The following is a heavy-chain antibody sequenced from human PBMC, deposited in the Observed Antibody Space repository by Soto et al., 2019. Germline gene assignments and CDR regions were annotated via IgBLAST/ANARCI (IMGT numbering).Heavy chain of an antibody. CDR1: GFAFSTYG. V-gene: IGHV3-30*03. CDR2: TTSDGARI. CDR3: ARKNPGREWELPDY. D-gene: IGHD1-26*01. J-gene: IGHJ4*02. Sequence: QVQLVESGGGVVQPGRSLRLSCAASGFAFSTYGMHWVRQAPGKGLEWVAVTTSDGARINYADSVKGRITISRDKSRTTLYSQVNSLRIDDTAVYYCARKNPGREWELPDYWGQGTVVTVSS.